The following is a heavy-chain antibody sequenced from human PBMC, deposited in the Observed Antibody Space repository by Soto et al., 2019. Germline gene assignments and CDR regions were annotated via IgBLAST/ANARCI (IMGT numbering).Heavy chain of an antibody. V-gene: IGHV4-39*01. CDR1: GGSISSNNYY. CDR3: ARHPGYTVPTVYATHYFDY. J-gene: IGHJ4*02. CDR2: IYYSGDT. D-gene: IGHD2-8*01. Sequence: QLQLQESGPGLVKPSETLSLTCTVSGGSISSNNYYCGWIRQPPGKGLEWIGSIYYSGDTYYYPSLESRVTMSVDTSKRQFSLKLSSVTAADTAVYYCARHPGYTVPTVYATHYFDYWGQGIVVTVSS.